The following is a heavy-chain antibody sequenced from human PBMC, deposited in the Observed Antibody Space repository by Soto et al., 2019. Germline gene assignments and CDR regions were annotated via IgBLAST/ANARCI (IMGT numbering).Heavy chain of an antibody. CDR2: INAGNGNT. D-gene: IGHD2-2*01. V-gene: IGHV1-3*01. CDR3: ARVGPLSSPSAYFDY. J-gene: IGHJ4*02. Sequence: ASVKVSCKASGYTFTSYAMHWVRQAPGQRLAWMGWINAGNGNTKYSQKFQGRVTITRYTSASTAYMELSSLRSEDTAVYYCARVGPLSSPSAYFDYWGQGTLVTVSS. CDR1: GYTFTSYA.